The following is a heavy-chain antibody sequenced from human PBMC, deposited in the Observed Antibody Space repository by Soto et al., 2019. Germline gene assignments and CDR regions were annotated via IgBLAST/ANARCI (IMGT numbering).Heavy chain of an antibody. J-gene: IGHJ4*02. V-gene: IGHV3-23*01. D-gene: IGHD6-13*01. CDR2: ISGSGGST. Sequence: EVQLLESGGGLVQPGGSLRLSCAASGFTFSSYAMSWVRQAPGKGLEWVSAISGSGGSTYYADAVKGRFTISRDNSKNTLYLQMNSLRAEDTAGYYCAKDKSIAAAGTDIFDYWGQGTLVTVSS. CDR1: GFTFSSYA. CDR3: AKDKSIAAAGTDIFDY.